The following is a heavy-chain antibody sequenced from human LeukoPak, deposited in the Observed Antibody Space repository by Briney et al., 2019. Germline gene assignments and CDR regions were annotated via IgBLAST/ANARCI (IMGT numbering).Heavy chain of an antibody. D-gene: IGHD1-26*01. J-gene: IGHJ5*02. CDR1: GFTFNNYA. Sequence: GGSLRLSCAASGFTFNNYAMSWVRQAPGKGLEWVSAISGSGGSTYYADSVKGRFTISRDNSKNTLYLQMNSLRAEDTAVYYCAKDLGGSNWELDPWGQGTLVTVSS. CDR3: AKDLGGSNWELDP. CDR2: ISGSGGST. V-gene: IGHV3-23*01.